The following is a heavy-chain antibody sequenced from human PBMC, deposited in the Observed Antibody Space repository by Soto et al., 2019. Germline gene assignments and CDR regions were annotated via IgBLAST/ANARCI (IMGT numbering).Heavy chain of an antibody. D-gene: IGHD3-22*01. CDR1: GGSISSGDYY. V-gene: IGHV4-30-4*01. CDR2: IYYSGST. CDR3: ARDAFYYDGRGPSSYYYYYGMDV. Sequence: SETLSLTCTVSGGSISSGDYYWSWIRQPPGKGLEWIGYIYYSGSTYYNPSLKSRVTISVDTSKNQFSLKLSSVTAADTAVYYCARDAFYYDGRGPSSYYYYYGMDVWGQGTTVTVSS. J-gene: IGHJ6*02.